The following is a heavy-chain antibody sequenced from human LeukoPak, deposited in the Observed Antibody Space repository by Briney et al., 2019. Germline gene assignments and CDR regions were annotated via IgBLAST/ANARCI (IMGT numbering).Heavy chain of an antibody. V-gene: IGHV4-59*01. CDR1: GDSISSYY. Sequence: SETLSLTCTVSGDSISSYYWSWIRQPPGKGLEWIGYIYYSGSTNYNPSLKSRVTISVDTSKNQFSLKLSSVTAADTAMYYCARSDYDTSKFDLWGRGTLVTVSS. D-gene: IGHD3-22*01. CDR3: ARSDYDTSKFDL. CDR2: IYYSGST. J-gene: IGHJ2*01.